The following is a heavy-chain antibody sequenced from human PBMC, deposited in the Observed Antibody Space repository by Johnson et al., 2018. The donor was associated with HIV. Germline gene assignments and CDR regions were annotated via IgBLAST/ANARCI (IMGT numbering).Heavy chain of an antibody. V-gene: IGHV3-66*01. Sequence: VQLVESGGGLVQPGGSLRLSCAASGITVSSNYMSWVRQAPGKGLEWVSLMFSVGTIYDADAGTGRVTISRDNAKNSLYLQLNSLRAEDTAVYYCARVEPIRRAIDAFDIWGQGTMVTVSS. CDR3: ARVEPIRRAIDAFDI. CDR2: MFSVGTI. CDR1: GITVSSNY. J-gene: IGHJ3*02.